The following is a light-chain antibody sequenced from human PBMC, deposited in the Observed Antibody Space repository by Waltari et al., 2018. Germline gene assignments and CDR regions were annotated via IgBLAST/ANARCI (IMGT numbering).Light chain of an antibody. J-gene: IGLJ3*02. CDR2: DKN. V-gene: IGLV3-19*01. Sequence: SSDLTQDTAVSVALGQTVRITCQGDSLRRSFASCYQQRPGQAPILVISDKNSRPSGIPGRFSGSSSGNTASLTIASTQAEDEADYYCSSRDNFNRHAVLFGGGTKLTVL. CDR1: SLRRSF. CDR3: SSRDNFNRHAVL.